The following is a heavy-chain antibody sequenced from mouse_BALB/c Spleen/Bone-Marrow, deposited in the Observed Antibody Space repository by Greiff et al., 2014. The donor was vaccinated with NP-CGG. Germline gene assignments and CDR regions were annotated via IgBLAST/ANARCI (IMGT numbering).Heavy chain of an antibody. CDR1: GYTFTDYN. J-gene: IGHJ3*01. Sequence: EVKLMESGPELVKLGASVKISCKASGYTFTDYNMHWVKQSHGKSLEWIGYIYPYNGGTVYKQKFKSKATLTVDNSSSTANMELRSLTSEDSAVYYCARGAAYGYYLGLAYWGQGTLVTVSA. D-gene: IGHD2-3*01. CDR3: ARGAAYGYYLGLAY. CDR2: IYPYNGGT. V-gene: IGHV1S29*02.